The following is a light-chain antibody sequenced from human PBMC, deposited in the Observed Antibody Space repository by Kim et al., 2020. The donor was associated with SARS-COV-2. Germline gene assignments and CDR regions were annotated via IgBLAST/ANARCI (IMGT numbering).Light chain of an antibody. V-gene: IGLV3-21*04. CDR3: QVWDRTSDQVV. CDR1: NIRSRG. J-gene: IGLJ2*01. CDR2: YDT. Sequence: AAEQTARITCGGDNIRSRGVQWYQQEPGQAPVVVIYYDTYRPSGIPERFSASNSGNIATLTISRVEAGDEADYYCQVWDRTSDQVVFGGGTQLTVL.